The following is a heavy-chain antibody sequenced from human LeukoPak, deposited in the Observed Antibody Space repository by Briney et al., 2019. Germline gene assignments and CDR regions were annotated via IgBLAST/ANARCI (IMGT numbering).Heavy chain of an antibody. D-gene: IGHD1-26*01. CDR2: INTSSGST. CDR1: GYTFTTYY. CDR3: ARGGGTYYDVLGSDWGDN. J-gene: IGHJ4*02. Sequence: ASVKVSCKASGYTFTTYYIHWVRQAPGQGLEWMGRINTSSGSTSYTQRFQGRVTMTRDTSTSTVYMELSSLRSEDTAVYYCARGGGTYYDVLGSDWGDNWGQGTLVTVSS. V-gene: IGHV1-46*01.